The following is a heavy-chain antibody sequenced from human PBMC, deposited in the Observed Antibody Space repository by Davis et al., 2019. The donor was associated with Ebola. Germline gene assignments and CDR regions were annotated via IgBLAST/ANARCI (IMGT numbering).Heavy chain of an antibody. Sequence: SVNVSCKASGGTFSSYAISWVRQAPGQGLEWMGGIIPIFGTANYAQNFQGRVTITADKSTSTAYIELSSLRSEDTAVYYCASPYCSSTSCYYYYGMDVWGQGTTVTVSS. CDR1: GGTFSSYA. CDR2: IIPIFGTA. D-gene: IGHD2-2*01. CDR3: ASPYCSSTSCYYYYGMDV. J-gene: IGHJ6*02. V-gene: IGHV1-69*06.